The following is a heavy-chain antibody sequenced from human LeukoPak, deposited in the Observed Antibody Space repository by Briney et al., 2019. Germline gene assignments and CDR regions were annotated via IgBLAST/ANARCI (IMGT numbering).Heavy chain of an antibody. CDR3: ARAYGDSVGPVYYFDS. Sequence: KPGGSLRLSCAASGFTFSTYSMNWVRQAPGKGLEWVSSISSRSSYIYYADSVRGRFTISRDNAKNSLYLQVNSLRAEDTAVYYCARAYGDSVGPVYYFDSWGQGSLVTVSS. J-gene: IGHJ4*02. V-gene: IGHV3-21*01. CDR1: GFTFSTYS. CDR2: ISSRSSYI. D-gene: IGHD4-17*01.